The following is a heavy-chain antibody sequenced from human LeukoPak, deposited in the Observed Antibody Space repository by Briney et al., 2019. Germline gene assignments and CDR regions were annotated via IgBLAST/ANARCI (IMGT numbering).Heavy chain of an antibody. J-gene: IGHJ3*02. V-gene: IGHV4-39*07. Sequence: SETLSLTCTVSGGSISSSSYYWGWIRQPPGKGLEWIGSIYYSGSTYYNPSPKSRVTISVDTSKNQFSLKLSSVTAADTAVYYCARAAAAGDAFDIWGQGTMVTVSS. CDR1: GGSISSSSYY. D-gene: IGHD6-13*01. CDR3: ARAAAAGDAFDI. CDR2: IYYSGST.